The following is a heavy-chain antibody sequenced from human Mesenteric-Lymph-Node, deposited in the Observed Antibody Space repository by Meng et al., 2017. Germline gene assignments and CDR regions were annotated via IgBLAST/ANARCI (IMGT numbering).Heavy chain of an antibody. Sequence: VQLVESGGGLVQPGGSLRLSCAASGFTFSTSWMHWVRQAPGKGLVWVSRINIDGSYTNYADSVKGRFTISRDSAKNTLYLQMNSLRAEDTAIYYCALSNWLDPWGQGTLVTVSS. CDR2: INIDGSYT. CDR3: ALSNWLDP. V-gene: IGHV3-74*01. CDR1: GFTFSTSW. J-gene: IGHJ5*02. D-gene: IGHD2/OR15-2a*01.